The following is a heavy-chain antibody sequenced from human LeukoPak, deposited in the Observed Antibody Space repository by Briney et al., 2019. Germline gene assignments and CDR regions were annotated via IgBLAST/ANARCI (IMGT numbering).Heavy chain of an antibody. CDR2: TNPNSGGT. J-gene: IGHJ4*02. D-gene: IGHD3-10*01. V-gene: IGHV1-2*02. Sequence: ASVKVSCKASGYTFTGYYMHWVRQAPGQGLEWMGWTNPNSGGTNYAQKFQGRVTMTRDTSISTAYMELSRLRSDDTAVYYCATSTGLPGFCDYWGQGTLVTVSS. CDR1: GYTFTGYY. CDR3: ATSTGLPGFCDY.